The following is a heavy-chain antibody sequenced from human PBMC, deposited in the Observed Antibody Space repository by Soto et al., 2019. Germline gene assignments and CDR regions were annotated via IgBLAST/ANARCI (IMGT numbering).Heavy chain of an antibody. Sequence: GVSVKVSCKASGYTSNSYGISWVRQAPGQGLEWMGWISAYNGNTNYAQKLQGRVTMTTDTSTSTAYMELRSLRSDDTAVYYCARGEAYYYDSSGYYYFGYWGQETLVTVS. V-gene: IGHV1-18*01. CDR3: ARGEAYYYDSSGYYYFGY. CDR1: GYTSNSYG. J-gene: IGHJ4*02. D-gene: IGHD3-22*01. CDR2: ISAYNGNT.